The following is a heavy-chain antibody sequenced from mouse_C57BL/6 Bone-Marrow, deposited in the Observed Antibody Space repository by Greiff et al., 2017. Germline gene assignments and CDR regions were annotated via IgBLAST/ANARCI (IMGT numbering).Heavy chain of an antibody. V-gene: IGHV5-4*01. CDR2: ISDGGSYT. Sequence: EVKLVESGGGLVKPGGSLKLSCAASGFTFSSYAMSWVRQTPEKRLEWVATISDGGSYTYYPDNVKGRFTISRDNAKNHLYLQRSHLKSEDAAMYYCARDRPYYFDYWGKGTTLTVSS. CDR3: ARDRPYYFDY. J-gene: IGHJ2*01. CDR1: GFTFSSYA.